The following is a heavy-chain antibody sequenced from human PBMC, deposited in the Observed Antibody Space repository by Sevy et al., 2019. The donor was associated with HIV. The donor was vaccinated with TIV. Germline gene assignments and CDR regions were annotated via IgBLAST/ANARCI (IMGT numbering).Heavy chain of an antibody. J-gene: IGHJ4*02. CDR3: ARATYYYDSSGPYYFDY. V-gene: IGHV3-48*03. CDR1: GFTFSNFE. D-gene: IGHD3-22*01. Sequence: GGSLRLSCAASGFTFSNFEMNWVRQAPGKGLEWVSYITSSGSTIYYADSVQGRFTISRDNVKNSLFLQMNSLRVEDTAVYYCARATYYYDSSGPYYFDYWGQGTLVTVSS. CDR2: ITSSGSTI.